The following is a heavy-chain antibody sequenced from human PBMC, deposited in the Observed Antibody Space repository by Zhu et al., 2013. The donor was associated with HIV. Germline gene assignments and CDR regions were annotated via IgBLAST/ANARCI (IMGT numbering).Heavy chain of an antibody. V-gene: IGHV1-46*01. CDR1: GYTFSSYY. CDR2: IKPSGGTT. CDR3: ARVGWDSGQLVYDY. Sequence: QVQLVQSGAEVKEPGASVKVSCKASGYTFSSYYIHWVRQASGQGLEWMGIIKPSGGTTNYAQRFLGRVTMTRDTSTSTVYLELNSLISEDTAVYYCARVGWDSGQLVYDYWGQGTLVTVSS. D-gene: IGHD6-6*01. J-gene: IGHJ4*02.